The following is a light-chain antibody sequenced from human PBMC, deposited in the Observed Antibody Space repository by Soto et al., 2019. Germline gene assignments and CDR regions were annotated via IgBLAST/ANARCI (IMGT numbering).Light chain of an antibody. CDR2: DAS. Sequence: DIQMTQSPSSLSASVGDRVTIACRASQGISNYLAWYQQKPGKPPNLLIYDASALQSGVPSRFSGSGSETHFTLTISSLQPEDAATYYCQNYDSVPVIFGPGTKVDI. CDR3: QNYDSVPVI. CDR1: QGISNY. J-gene: IGKJ3*01. V-gene: IGKV1-27*01.